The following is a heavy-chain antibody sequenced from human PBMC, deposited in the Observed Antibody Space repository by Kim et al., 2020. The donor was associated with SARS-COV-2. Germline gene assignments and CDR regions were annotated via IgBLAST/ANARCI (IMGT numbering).Heavy chain of an antibody. CDR3: ARHPVSVLRYFDWFDY. J-gene: IGHJ4*02. V-gene: IGHV4-39*01. D-gene: IGHD3-9*01. Sequence: SETLSLTCTVSGGSISSSSYYWGWIRQPPGKGLEWIGSIYYSGSTYYNPSLKSRVTISVDTSKNQFSLKLSSVTAADTAVYYCARHPVSVLRYFDWFDYWGQGTLVTVSS. CDR2: IYYSGST. CDR1: GGSISSSSYY.